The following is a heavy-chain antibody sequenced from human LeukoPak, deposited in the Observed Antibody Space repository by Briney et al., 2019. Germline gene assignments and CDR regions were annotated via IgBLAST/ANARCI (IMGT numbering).Heavy chain of an antibody. V-gene: IGHV1-3*01. CDR3: ARAYCSGASCQPDY. D-gene: IGHD2-15*01. CDR1: GYTFTSYA. Sequence: WASEKVSCKASGYTFTSYAMHWVRQAPGQRLEWMGWINAGNGNIKYSQKFQGRVTITRDTSASTAYMELSSLRSEDTAGYYCARAYCSGASCQPDYWGQGTLVTVSS. CDR2: INAGNGNI. J-gene: IGHJ4*02.